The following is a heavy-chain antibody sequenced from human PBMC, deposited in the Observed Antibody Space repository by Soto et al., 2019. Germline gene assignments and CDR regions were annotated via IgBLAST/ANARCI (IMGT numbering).Heavy chain of an antibody. CDR2: IWYDGSNK. CDR3: AREDYGDSHDY. J-gene: IGHJ4*02. D-gene: IGHD4-17*01. V-gene: IGHV3-33*01. CDR1: GFTFSNYG. Sequence: QVQLVESGGGVVQPGMSLRLSCAASGFTFSNYGMHWVRQAPGKGLEWVAVIWYDGSNKYYADSVKGRFTISRDNSKNPLYLQMNSLRAEDTAVYYCAREDYGDSHDYWGQGTLVTFAS.